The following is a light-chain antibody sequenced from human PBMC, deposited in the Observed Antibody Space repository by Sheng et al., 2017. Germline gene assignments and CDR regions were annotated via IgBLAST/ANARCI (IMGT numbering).Light chain of an antibody. CDR3: SSYTSSNNHVV. J-gene: IGLJ2*01. V-gene: IGLV2-14*03. CDR1: SSDVGGYNY. Sequence: QSALTQPASVSGSPGQSITISCIGTSSDVGGYNYVSWYQQHPGKAPKLMIYDVSNRPSGVSNRFSGSKSANTASLTISGLQAEDEADYYCSSYTSSNNHVVFGGGTKLTVL. CDR2: DVS.